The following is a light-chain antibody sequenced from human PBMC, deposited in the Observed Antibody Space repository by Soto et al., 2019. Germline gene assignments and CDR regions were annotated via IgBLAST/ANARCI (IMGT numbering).Light chain of an antibody. CDR1: QSVTNNF. V-gene: IGKV3-20*01. CDR3: QQYGTPLFT. CDR2: GAS. J-gene: IGKJ3*01. Sequence: SVLTQSPGALSLSTGERATLSCGASQSVTNNFLAWYQQKPGQAPRLLIYGASSRATGVPDRFSGSGSGTDFTLTISRLEPGDFAVYYCQQYGTPLFTFGPGTKVDIK.